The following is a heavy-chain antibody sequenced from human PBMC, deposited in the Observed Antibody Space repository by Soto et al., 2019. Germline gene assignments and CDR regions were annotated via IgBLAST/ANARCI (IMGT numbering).Heavy chain of an antibody. CDR1: GGSISSYY. D-gene: IGHD3-9*01. CDR3: ARAHYDMADYYYGMDV. V-gene: IGHV4-59*12. J-gene: IGHJ6*02. Sequence: SETLSLTCTVSGGSISSYYWSWIRQPPGKGLEWIGYIYYSGSTNYNPSLKSRVTISVDTSKNQFSLKLSSVTAADTAVYYCARAHYDMADYYYGMDVWGQGTTVTVS. CDR2: IYYSGST.